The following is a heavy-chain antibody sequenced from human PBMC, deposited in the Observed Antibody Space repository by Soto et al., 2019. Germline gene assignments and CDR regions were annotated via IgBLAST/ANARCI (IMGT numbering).Heavy chain of an antibody. D-gene: IGHD2-2*01. V-gene: IGHV3-48*01. CDR2: ISSSSSTI. Sequence: GGSLRLSCAASGFTFSSYSMNWVRQAPGKGLERVSYISSSSSTIYYADSVKGRFTISRDNAKNSLYLQMNSLRAEDTAVYYCASYCSSTSCYLGAFDIWGQGTMVTVSS. J-gene: IGHJ3*02. CDR1: GFTFSSYS. CDR3: ASYCSSTSCYLGAFDI.